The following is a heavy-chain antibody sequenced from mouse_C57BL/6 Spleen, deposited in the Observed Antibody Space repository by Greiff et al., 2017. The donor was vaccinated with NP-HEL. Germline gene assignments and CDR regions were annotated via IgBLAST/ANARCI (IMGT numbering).Heavy chain of an antibody. Sequence: VQLQQSGAELVKPGASVKLSCKASGYTFTSYWMHWVKQRPGRGLEWIGRIDPNSGGTKYNEKFKSKATLTVDKPSSTAYMQLSSLTSEDSAVYYCANLYYYGSPTRYYFDYWGQGTTLTVSS. J-gene: IGHJ2*01. D-gene: IGHD1-1*01. V-gene: IGHV1-72*01. CDR2: IDPNSGGT. CDR3: ANLYYYGSPTRYYFDY. CDR1: GYTFTSYW.